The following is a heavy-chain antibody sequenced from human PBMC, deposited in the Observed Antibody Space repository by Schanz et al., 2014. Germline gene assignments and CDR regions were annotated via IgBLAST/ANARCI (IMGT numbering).Heavy chain of an antibody. CDR2: IRFDGSDK. D-gene: IGHD3-10*01. Sequence: QVQLVESGGGVVQPGGSLRLSCAASGFTFSSYGMHWVRQAPGKGLEWVTFIRFDGSDKYYADSVKGRFSVSRDNSKNTLYLQMNSLRADDTAVYYCGEDQLANYRGSGYNWFDPWGQGTLVTVSS. CDR3: GEDQLANYRGSGYNWFDP. V-gene: IGHV3-30*02. CDR1: GFTFSSYG. J-gene: IGHJ5*02.